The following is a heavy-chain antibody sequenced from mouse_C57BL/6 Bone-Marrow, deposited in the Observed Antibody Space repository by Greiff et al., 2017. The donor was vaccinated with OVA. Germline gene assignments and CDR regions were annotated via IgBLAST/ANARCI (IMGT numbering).Heavy chain of an antibody. CDR1: GYSFTGYY. CDR3: ARYYYGSSRTDYVDY. Sequence: EVQLQQSGPELVKPGASVKISCKASGYSFTGYYMNWVKQSPEKSLEWIGEINPSTGGTTYNQKFKAKATLTVDKSSSTAYMQLKSLTSEDSAVYYCARYYYGSSRTDYVDYWGQGTTLTVSS. D-gene: IGHD1-1*01. J-gene: IGHJ2*01. V-gene: IGHV1-42*01. CDR2: INPSTGGT.